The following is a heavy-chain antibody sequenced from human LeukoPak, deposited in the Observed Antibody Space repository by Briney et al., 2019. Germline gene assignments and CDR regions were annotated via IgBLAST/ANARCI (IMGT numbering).Heavy chain of an antibody. D-gene: IGHD3-10*01. V-gene: IGHV4-34*01. CDR3: ARHVLLWSGVPHSFDP. J-gene: IGHJ5*02. CDR1: GGSFSGYY. CDR2: INHSGST. Sequence: SETLSLTCAVYGGSFSGYYWSWIRQPPGKGLEWIGEINHSGSTNYNPSLKSRVTISVDTSKNQFSLKLSSVTAADTAVYYCARHVLLWSGVPHSFDPWGQGTLVTVSS.